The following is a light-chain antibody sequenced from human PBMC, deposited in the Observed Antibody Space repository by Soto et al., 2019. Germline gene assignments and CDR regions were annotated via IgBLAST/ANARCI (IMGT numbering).Light chain of an antibody. J-gene: IGKJ1*01. V-gene: IGKV1-39*01. CDR3: QQGYRAPWT. CDR1: QSISTF. Sequence: SGSLGDRVTITCQTNQSISTFLNWYQQKSGKVPKLLIYAASSLQGGVPSRFSGRGSGTDFSLTISRLQPEDFATYYCQQGYRAPWTFGQGTKVEV. CDR2: AAS.